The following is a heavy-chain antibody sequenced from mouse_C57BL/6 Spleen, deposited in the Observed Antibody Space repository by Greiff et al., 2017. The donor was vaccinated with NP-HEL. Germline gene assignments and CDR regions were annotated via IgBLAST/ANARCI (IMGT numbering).Heavy chain of an antibody. D-gene: IGHD1-1*01. Sequence: QVQLQQPGAELVMPGASVKLSCKASGYTFTSYWMHWVKQRPGQGLEWIGEIDPSDSYTNYNQKFKGKSTLTVDKSSSTAYMQLSSLTSEDSAVYYGAGTSNYGSSPFAYWGQGTLVTVSA. V-gene: IGHV1-69*01. CDR1: GYTFTSYW. CDR2: IDPSDSYT. J-gene: IGHJ3*01. CDR3: AGTSNYGSSPFAY.